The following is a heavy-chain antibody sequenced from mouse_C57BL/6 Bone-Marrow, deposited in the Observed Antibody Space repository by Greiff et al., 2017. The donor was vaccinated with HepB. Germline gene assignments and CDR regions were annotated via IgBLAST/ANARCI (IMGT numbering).Heavy chain of an antibody. CDR1: GYSITSGYY. D-gene: IGHD4-1*01. Sequence: EVQLQESGPGLVKPSQSLSLTCSVTGYSITSGYYWNWIRQFPGNKLEWMGYISYDGSNNYNPSLKNRISITRETSKNQFFLKLNSVTTEDTATYYCARDLTGGIFYYAMDYWGQGTSVTVSS. CDR3: ARDLTGGIFYYAMDY. V-gene: IGHV3-6*01. J-gene: IGHJ4*01. CDR2: ISYDGSN.